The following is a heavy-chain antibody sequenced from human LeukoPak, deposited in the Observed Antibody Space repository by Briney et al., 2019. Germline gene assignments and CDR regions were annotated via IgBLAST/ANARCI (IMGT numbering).Heavy chain of an antibody. D-gene: IGHD2-2*01. CDR1: GFTFSNYS. CDR3: ARDQAVPAAPFDY. J-gene: IGHJ4*02. Sequence: GGSLRLSCAASGFTFSNYSMNWVRQAPGKGLEWVSSISSSSSYIYYADSVKGRFTISRDNAKNSLYLQMNSLRAEDTAVYYCARDQAVPAAPFDYWGQGTLVTVSS. V-gene: IGHV3-21*01. CDR2: ISSSSSYI.